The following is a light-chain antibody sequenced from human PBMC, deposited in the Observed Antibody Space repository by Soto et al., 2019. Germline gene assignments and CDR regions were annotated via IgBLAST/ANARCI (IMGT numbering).Light chain of an antibody. CDR1: TSNIGDSY. V-gene: IGLV1-51*01. CDR3: ATWDNPLSIGM. Sequence: QSVLTQPPSVSAAPGQKVTISCSGRTSNIGDSYVAWYQHLPGTAPRLLIYDNDMRPSGIPARLSASKSGTSATLDITGLQTGDEADYYCATWDNPLSIGMFGGGTKLTVL. J-gene: IGLJ3*02. CDR2: DND.